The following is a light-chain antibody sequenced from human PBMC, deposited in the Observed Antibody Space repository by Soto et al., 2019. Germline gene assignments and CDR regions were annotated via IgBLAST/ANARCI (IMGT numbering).Light chain of an antibody. V-gene: IGKV2-28*01. CDR1: QSLLHSNGYNY. Sequence: DAVMTQSPLSLPVTPGEPASISCRSSQSLLHSNGYNYLDWYLQKPGQSPQLLIYLGSNRASGAPERFSGSGSGTDFTLNISRVDAEDVGVYYWMQAHRTWLTFGGGTKVEIK. CDR3: MQAHRTWLT. CDR2: LGS. J-gene: IGKJ4*01.